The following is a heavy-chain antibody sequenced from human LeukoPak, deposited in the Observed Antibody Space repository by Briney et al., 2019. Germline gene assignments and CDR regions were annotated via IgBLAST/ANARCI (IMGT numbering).Heavy chain of an antibody. CDR3: TRDHDRYGGRD. J-gene: IGHJ4*02. V-gene: IGHV3-23*01. Sequence: GGSLRLSCAASGFTFSSYPMTWVRQAPGKGLEWVSGISARGDNTHYADSVKGRFTISRDNSKNTLYLQMNSLRAEDTAVYYCTRDHDRYGGRDWGQGTLVTVAS. D-gene: IGHD4-23*01. CDR1: GFTFSSYP. CDR2: ISARGDNT.